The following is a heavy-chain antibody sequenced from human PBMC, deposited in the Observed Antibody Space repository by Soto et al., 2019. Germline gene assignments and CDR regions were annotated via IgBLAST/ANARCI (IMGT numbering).Heavy chain of an antibody. Sequence: GGSLRLSCAASGFTFSSYAMSWVRQAPGKGLEWVAVISDNGSNKYYADSVKGRFTISRDNSKNTLYLQMNSLRAEDTAVYYSARDGKTYYYDSSGYKDYWGQGTLVTVSS. J-gene: IGHJ4*02. D-gene: IGHD3-22*01. CDR2: ISDNGSNK. V-gene: IGHV3-30*04. CDR1: GFTFSSYA. CDR3: ARDGKTYYYDSSGYKDY.